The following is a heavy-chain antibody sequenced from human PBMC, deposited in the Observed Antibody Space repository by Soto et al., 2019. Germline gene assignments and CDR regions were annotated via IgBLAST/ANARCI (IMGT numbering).Heavy chain of an antibody. D-gene: IGHD6-19*01. CDR1: GFTFSSYA. CDR3: ARRSRGWYFDY. V-gene: IGHV3-23*01. CDR2: ISGSGGST. Sequence: EVQLLESGGGLVQPGGSLRLSCAASGFTFSSYAMSWVRQAPGKGLEWVSAISGSGGSTYYADSVKGRFTISSDNSKNALYLQMNSLRAEDTAVYYCARRSRGWYFDYWGQGTLVTVSS. J-gene: IGHJ4*02.